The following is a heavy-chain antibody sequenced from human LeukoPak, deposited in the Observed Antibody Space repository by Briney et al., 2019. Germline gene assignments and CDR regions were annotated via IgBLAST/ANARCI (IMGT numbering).Heavy chain of an antibody. V-gene: IGHV3-66*01. CDR2: IYSGGST. J-gene: IGHJ4*02. Sequence: GGSLRLSCAASGFTVSSNYMSWVRQAPGKGLEWASVIYSGGSTYYADSVKGRFTISRDNSKNTLYLQMNSLRAEDTAVYYCARERRGATTLFYWGQGTLVTVSP. D-gene: IGHD1-26*01. CDR3: ARERRGATTLFY. CDR1: GFTVSSNY.